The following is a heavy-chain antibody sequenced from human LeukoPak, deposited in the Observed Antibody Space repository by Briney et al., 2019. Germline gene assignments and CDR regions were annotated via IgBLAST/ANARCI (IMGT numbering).Heavy chain of an antibody. D-gene: IGHD1-7*01. J-gene: IGHJ5*02. Sequence: SETLSLTCTVSGNSFGDYYWSWIRQPAGKGLEWIGRIYTSGSTTYNPSLKSRATMSVDTSKGQFSLNLMSVTAADTAVYYCARVGRLGWNSYWFDPWGQGTLVTVSS. CDR2: IYTSGST. CDR3: ARVGRLGWNSYWFDP. V-gene: IGHV4-4*07. CDR1: GNSFGDYY.